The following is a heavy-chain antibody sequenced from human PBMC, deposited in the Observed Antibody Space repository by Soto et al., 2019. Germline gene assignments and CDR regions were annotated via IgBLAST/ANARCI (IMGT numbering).Heavy chain of an antibody. D-gene: IGHD2-2*01. CDR1: GDSISSGGFP. J-gene: IGHJ6*02. V-gene: IGHV4-30-2*06. Sequence: QLQLQESGSGLVETAQTLSLTCIVSGDSISSGGFPWTWIRQSTGKGLEWIVYVYRTGATSYNPSLESSASISVDTSRNQFSLKLMSVTPADAAVYFCARDSYAMSSFALDVWGRGTAVTVSS. CDR3: ARDSYAMSSFALDV. CDR2: VYRTGAT.